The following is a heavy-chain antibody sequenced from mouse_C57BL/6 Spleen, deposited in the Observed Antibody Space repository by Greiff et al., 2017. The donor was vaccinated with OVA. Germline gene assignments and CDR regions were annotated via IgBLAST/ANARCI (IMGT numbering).Heavy chain of an antibody. CDR3: TGPYYYGSSTGYFDV. D-gene: IGHD1-1*01. Sequence: EVKLEESGGGLVQPGGSMKLSCVASGFTFSNYWMNWVRQSPEKGLEWVAQIRLKSDNYATHYAESVKGRFTISRDDSKSSVYLQMNNLRAEDTGIYYCTGPYYYGSSTGYFDVWGTGTTVTVSS. CDR2: IRLKSDNYAT. V-gene: IGHV6-3*01. CDR1: GFTFSNYW. J-gene: IGHJ1*03.